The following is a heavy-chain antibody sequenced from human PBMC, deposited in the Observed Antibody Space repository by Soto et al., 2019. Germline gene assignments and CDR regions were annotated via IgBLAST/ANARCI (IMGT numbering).Heavy chain of an antibody. CDR2: IWYDGSNK. Sequence: PGGSLRLSCAASGFTFSSYGMHRVRQAPGKGLEWVAVIWYDGSNKYYADSVKGRFTISRDNSKNTLYLQMNSLRAEDTAVYYCASAVAGTLGLFDIWGQGTMVTVSS. J-gene: IGHJ3*02. D-gene: IGHD6-19*01. V-gene: IGHV3-33*01. CDR1: GFTFSSYG. CDR3: ASAVAGTLGLFDI.